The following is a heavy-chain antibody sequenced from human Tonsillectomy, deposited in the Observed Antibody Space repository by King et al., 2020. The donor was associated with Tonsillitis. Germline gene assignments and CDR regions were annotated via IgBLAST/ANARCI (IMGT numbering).Heavy chain of an antibody. Sequence: EVQLVESGGGLVKPGGSLRLSCAASGFTFSSYSMNWVRQAPGKGLEWVSSITSSSSYIYYADSVKGRFTISRDNAKSSLYLQMNSLRAEDTAVYYCARPPTHCTNGVCYYYWGQGTLVTVSS. CDR3: ARPPTHCTNGVCYYY. CDR1: GFTFSSYS. J-gene: IGHJ4*02. CDR2: ITSSSSYI. V-gene: IGHV3-21*01. D-gene: IGHD2-8*01.